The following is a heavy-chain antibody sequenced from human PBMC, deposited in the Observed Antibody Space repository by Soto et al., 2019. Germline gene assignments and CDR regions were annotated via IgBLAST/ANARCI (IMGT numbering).Heavy chain of an antibody. D-gene: IGHD2-15*01. Sequence: QVQLVQSGAEVKKPGASVKVSCKASGYTFTSYGISWVRQAPGQGREWMGWISAYNGNTNYAQKLQGRFTMTTDTSTSTAYMELRSLRSDDTAVYYCAREYCSGGSCHDLDYWGQGTLVTVSS. CDR1: GYTFTSYG. CDR3: AREYCSGGSCHDLDY. J-gene: IGHJ4*02. CDR2: ISAYNGNT. V-gene: IGHV1-18*01.